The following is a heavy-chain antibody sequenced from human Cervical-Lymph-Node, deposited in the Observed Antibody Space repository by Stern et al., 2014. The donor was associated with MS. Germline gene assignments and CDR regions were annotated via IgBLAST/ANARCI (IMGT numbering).Heavy chain of an antibody. CDR2: IIPMFGTI. D-gene: IGHD4-23*01. J-gene: IGHJ2*01. V-gene: IGHV1-69*01. Sequence: VQLVQSGAELKTPGSSVRISCKASGGTFTSYAINWVRQAPVQGPEWMGGIIPMFGTINYAQTFQGRVTISADESTCTAYMELTGLTSDDTAVFYCARDGRGNFFYFDLWGRGTLVTVSS. CDR1: GGTFTSYA. CDR3: ARDGRGNFFYFDL.